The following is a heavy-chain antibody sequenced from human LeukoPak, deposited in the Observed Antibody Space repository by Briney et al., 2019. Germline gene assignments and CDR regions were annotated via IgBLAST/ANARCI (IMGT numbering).Heavy chain of an antibody. Sequence: ASVKVSCKASGYTFTGYHMHWVRQAPGQGLEWMGWINPNSGGTNYAQKFQGRVTMTRDTSISTAYMELSRLRSDDTAVYYCARNGGWPWGYYYYYYGMDVWGQGTTVTVSS. CDR3: ARNGGWPWGYYYYYYGMDV. CDR1: GYTFTGYH. J-gene: IGHJ6*02. D-gene: IGHD6-19*01. V-gene: IGHV1-2*02. CDR2: INPNSGGT.